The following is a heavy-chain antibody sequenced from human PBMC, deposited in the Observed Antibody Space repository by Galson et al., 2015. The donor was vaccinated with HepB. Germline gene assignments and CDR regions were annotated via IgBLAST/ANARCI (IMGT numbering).Heavy chain of an antibody. V-gene: IGHV3-23*01. CDR3: AKARSGSYYNFDH. J-gene: IGHJ4*02. D-gene: IGHD3-10*01. CDR1: GFTFSSYA. Sequence: SLRLSCAASGFTFSSYAMSWVRQAPGKGLEWASTISGSGGNTYYADSVKGRFTISRDSSTNTLYLQTSSLRAEDTAVYYCAKARSGSYYNFDHWGQGTLVTVSS. CDR2: ISGSGGNT.